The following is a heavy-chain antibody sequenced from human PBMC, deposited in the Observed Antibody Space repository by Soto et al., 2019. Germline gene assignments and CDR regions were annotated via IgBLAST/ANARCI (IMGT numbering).Heavy chain of an antibody. CDR1: GYTLTGYY. D-gene: IGHD6-13*01. Sequence: ASLKVSCKASGYTLTGYYMHWVRQAPGQGLEWMGWINPNSGGTNYAQKFQGWVTMTRDTSISTAYMELSRLRSDDTAVYYCARDARLGSSSWSEPEEPPYYYYGMDVWGQGTTVTVSS. CDR2: INPNSGGT. J-gene: IGHJ6*02. CDR3: ARDARLGSSSWSEPEEPPYYYYGMDV. V-gene: IGHV1-2*04.